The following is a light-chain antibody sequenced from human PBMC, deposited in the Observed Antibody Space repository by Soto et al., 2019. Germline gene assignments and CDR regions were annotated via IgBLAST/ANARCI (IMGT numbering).Light chain of an antibody. J-gene: IGLJ2*01. CDR3: AAWDGSLNHIL. V-gene: IGLV1-44*01. Sequence: QSVLTQPPSASGTPGQGGAISCSGSSSNMGSNTVNWYQHLPGTAPKLLIYNDNQRPSGVHDRFFGSKSGTSASLAITGLQSEDEADYYCAAWDGSLNHILFGGGTKLTVL. CDR1: SSNMGSNT. CDR2: NDN.